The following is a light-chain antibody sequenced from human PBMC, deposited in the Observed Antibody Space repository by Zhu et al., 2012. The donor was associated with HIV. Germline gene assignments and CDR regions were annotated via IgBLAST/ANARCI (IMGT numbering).Light chain of an antibody. CDR1: QSISHNY. V-gene: IGKV3-20*01. CDR2: DAS. Sequence: PGERATLSCRASQSISHNYLAWYQQKTGQAPRVLIYDASKRAAGIPDRISGSGSVTDFTLTISRLEPEDFAVYFCQQYGSSPYTFGQGTKLEIK. J-gene: IGKJ2*01. CDR3: QQYGSSPYT.